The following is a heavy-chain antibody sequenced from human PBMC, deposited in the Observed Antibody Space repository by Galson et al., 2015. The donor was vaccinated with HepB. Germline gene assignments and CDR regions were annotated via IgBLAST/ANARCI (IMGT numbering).Heavy chain of an antibody. J-gene: IGHJ5*02. V-gene: IGHV1-24*01. CDR3: ATTPSRGSSWWGGNWFDP. Sequence: SVKVSCKVSGYTLTELSMHWVRQAPGKGLEWMGGFDPEDGETIYAQKFQGRVTMTEDTSTDTAYMELSSLRSEDTAVYYCATTPSRGSSWWGGNWFDPWGQGTLVTVSS. D-gene: IGHD6-13*01. CDR2: FDPEDGET. CDR1: GYTLTELS.